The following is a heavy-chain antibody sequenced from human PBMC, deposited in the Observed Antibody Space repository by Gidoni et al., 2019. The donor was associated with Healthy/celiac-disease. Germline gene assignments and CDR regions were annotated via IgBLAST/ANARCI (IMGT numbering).Heavy chain of an antibody. Sequence: QVQLVESGGGVVQPGRSLRLSCAASGFTFSSYAMHWVRQAPGKGLEWVAVISYDGSNKYYADSVKGRFTISRDNSKNTLYLQMNSLRAEDTAVYYCARDRVGADIVVVVAAYWFDPWGQGTLVTVSS. J-gene: IGHJ5*02. V-gene: IGHV3-30-3*01. CDR3: ARDRVGADIVVVVAAYWFDP. CDR1: GFTFSSYA. D-gene: IGHD2-15*01. CDR2: ISYDGSNK.